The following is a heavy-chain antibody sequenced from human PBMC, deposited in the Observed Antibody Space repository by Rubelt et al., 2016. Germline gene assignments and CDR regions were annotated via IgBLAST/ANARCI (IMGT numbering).Heavy chain of an antibody. CDR3: SKPKYSVTVGNDAFDI. D-gene: IGHD5-18*01. J-gene: IGHJ3*02. V-gene: IGHV3-30*18. Sequence: QVQLVESGGGVVQPGRSLRLSCAASGFTFSSYGMHWVRQAPGKGLEWVAVISYDGSNKYYADSVKGRFTISRDNSKNSLYLQMKSLGAEETAVYYCSKPKYSVTVGNDAFDIWGQGTVVTVSS. CDR2: ISYDGSNK. CDR1: GFTFSSYG.